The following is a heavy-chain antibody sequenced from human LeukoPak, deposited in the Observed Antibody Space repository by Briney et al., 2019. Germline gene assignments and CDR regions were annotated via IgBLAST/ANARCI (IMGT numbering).Heavy chain of an antibody. Sequence: PSETLSLTCTVSGGSINSYYWSWIRQPAGKGLEWIGRIYSSGSTNYNPSLKSRVSMSVGTSKNQFSLKLTSVTAADTAVYYCARGGKATVVTMWGQGILVTVSS. CDR2: IYSSGST. CDR1: GGSINSYY. D-gene: IGHD4-23*01. V-gene: IGHV4-4*07. CDR3: ARGGKATVVTM. J-gene: IGHJ4*02.